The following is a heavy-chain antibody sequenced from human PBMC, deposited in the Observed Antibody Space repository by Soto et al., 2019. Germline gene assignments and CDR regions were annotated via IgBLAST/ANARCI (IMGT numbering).Heavy chain of an antibody. CDR3: AKESDTGVAGPFDC. D-gene: IGHD6-19*01. Sequence: EVELVETGGGLVQPGRSLSLSCAASGFTFSDFAMHWVRQGPGKGLEWVSGISWKGGSTDYADSVRGRFTISRDNAKNSLHLEMNSLRPEDTAMYYCAKESDTGVAGPFDCWGQGILVTVSS. V-gene: IGHV3-9*01. CDR1: GFTFSDFA. J-gene: IGHJ4*02. CDR2: ISWKGGST.